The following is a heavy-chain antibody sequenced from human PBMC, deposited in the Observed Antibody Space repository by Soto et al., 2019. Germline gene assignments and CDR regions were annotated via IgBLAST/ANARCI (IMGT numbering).Heavy chain of an antibody. Sequence: GGPLRHSSPASGLTPTRNSMNCDRPAPGKGLEWISYITSSSDNKYYADSVKGRFTISRDNGKNSLYLQMNSLRDEDTAVYYCARGRVGTAYFDCWGQGTLVTVSS. V-gene: IGHV3-48*02. J-gene: IGHJ4*02. CDR3: ARGRVGTAYFDC. CDR1: GLTPTRNS. D-gene: IGHD2-21*02. CDR2: ITSSSDNK.